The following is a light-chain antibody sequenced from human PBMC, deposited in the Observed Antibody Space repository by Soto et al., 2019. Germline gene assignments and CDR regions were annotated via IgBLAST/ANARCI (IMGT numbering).Light chain of an antibody. CDR3: QSYDNSLSGSRV. J-gene: IGLJ3*02. Sequence: QPVLTQPPSVSGAPGQRVTISCTGSRCNSGAGYDVHWYQQLPGTAPKLLIYGTNNRPSGVPDRFSGSKSGMSASLAITGLQAADEANYYCQSYDNSLSGSRVCGGGTKLTVL. V-gene: IGLV1-40*01. CDR2: GTN. CDR1: RCNSGAGYD.